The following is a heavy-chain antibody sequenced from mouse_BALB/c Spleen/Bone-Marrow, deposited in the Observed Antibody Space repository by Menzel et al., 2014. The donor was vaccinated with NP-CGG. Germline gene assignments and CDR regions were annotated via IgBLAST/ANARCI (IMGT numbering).Heavy chain of an antibody. Sequence: VQGVESGAELVRPGSSVKISCKASGYAFNSYWMNWVKQRPGQSLEWIGRIYPGDGDTNYNGKFKGKATLTADKSSSTAYMQLSSLTSVDSAVYFCARHAYGNSYWYFDVWGAGTTVTVSA. CDR3: ARHAYGNSYWYFDV. CDR1: GYAFNSYW. CDR2: IYPGDGDT. J-gene: IGHJ1*01. V-gene: IGHV1-80*01. D-gene: IGHD2-1*01.